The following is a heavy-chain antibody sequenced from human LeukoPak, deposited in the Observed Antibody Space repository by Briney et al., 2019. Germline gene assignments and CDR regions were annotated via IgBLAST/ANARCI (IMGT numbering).Heavy chain of an antibody. CDR2: ISGSGGST. J-gene: IGHJ4*02. D-gene: IGHD3-9*01. CDR1: GFTFSSYA. V-gene: IGHV3-23*01. CDR3: AKRYDILTGYYPATSFDY. Sequence: GGSLRLSCAASGFTFSSYAMSWVRQAPGKGLEWVSAISGSGGSTYYADSVKGRYTISRDNSKNTLYLQMNSLRAEDTAVYYCAKRYDILTGYYPATSFDYWGQGTLVTVSS.